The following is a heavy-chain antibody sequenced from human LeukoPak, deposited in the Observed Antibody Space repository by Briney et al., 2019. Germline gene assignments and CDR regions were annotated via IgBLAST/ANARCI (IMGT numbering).Heavy chain of an antibody. CDR2: IYHTGNS. CDR1: GGSVSSDY. CDR3: ARHPFSSPFDY. V-gene: IGHV4-59*08. D-gene: IGHD2/OR15-2a*01. Sequence: PSETLSLTCTVSGGSVSSDYWSWIRQPPGKGLEWIGYIYHTGNSDYNPSLKSRATISLDTSKNQFSLKLASVTAADTAVYFCARHPFSSPFDYWGQGTLVTVSS. J-gene: IGHJ4*02.